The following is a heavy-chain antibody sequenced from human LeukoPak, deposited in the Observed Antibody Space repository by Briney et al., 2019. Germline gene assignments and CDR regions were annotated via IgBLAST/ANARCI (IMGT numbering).Heavy chain of an antibody. V-gene: IGHV4-31*03. Sequence: SETLSLTCTVSGGSISSGGYYWSWIRQHPGKGLEWIGYIYYSGSTYYNPSLKSRVTISVDTSKNQFSLKLSSVTAADTAVYYCATSKVPYYYDSSGYSPRFDYWGQGTLVTVSS. J-gene: IGHJ4*02. CDR3: ATSKVPYYYDSSGYSPRFDY. CDR1: GGSISSGGYY. CDR2: IYYSGST. D-gene: IGHD3-22*01.